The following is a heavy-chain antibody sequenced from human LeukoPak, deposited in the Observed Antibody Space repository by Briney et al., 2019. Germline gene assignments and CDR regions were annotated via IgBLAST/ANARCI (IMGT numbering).Heavy chain of an antibody. CDR2: ISYDGSYK. D-gene: IGHD4-17*01. J-gene: IGHJ4*02. CDR1: GFTFSSYG. CDR3: AKVGDYDDYALDY. V-gene: IGHV3-30*18. Sequence: PGGSLRLSCAASGFTFSSYGMHWVRQAPGKGLEWVAVISYDGSYKYYADSVKGRFTISRDNSKNTLYLQMNSLRAEDTAVYYCAKVGDYDDYALDYWGQGTLVTVSS.